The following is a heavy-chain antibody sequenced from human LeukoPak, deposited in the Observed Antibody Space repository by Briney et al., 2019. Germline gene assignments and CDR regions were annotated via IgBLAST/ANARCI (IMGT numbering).Heavy chain of an antibody. CDR3: ARGGSYTMVKNY. CDR2: MYSSGST. D-gene: IGHD1-26*01. Sequence: SETLSLTCTVSGGSIRSSSYYCGWIRQPPGKGLEWVGRMYSSGSTYYNPSLKSRVTISVDTSKNQFSLRLSSVTAADTAVYYWARGGSYTMVKNYWGRGTLVTVSS. J-gene: IGHJ4*02. CDR1: GGSIRSSSYY. V-gene: IGHV4-39*07.